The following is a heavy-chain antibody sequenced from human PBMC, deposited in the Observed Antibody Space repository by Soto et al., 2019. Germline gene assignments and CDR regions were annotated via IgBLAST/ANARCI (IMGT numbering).Heavy chain of an antibody. V-gene: IGHV3-53*01. Sequence: GGSLRLSYAASGFTVSSNYMSWVRQAPGKGLEWVSVIHSGGSTYYVDSVKGRFTISRDNSENTLYLQMNSLRVEDTAVYYCARYFRATFTHWFDRWGQGTLVTVSS. D-gene: IGHD1-1*01. CDR2: IHSGGST. CDR1: GFTVSSNY. J-gene: IGHJ5*02. CDR3: ARYFRATFTHWFDR.